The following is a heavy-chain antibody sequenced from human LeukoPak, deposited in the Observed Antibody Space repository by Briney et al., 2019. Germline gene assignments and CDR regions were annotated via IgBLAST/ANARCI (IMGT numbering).Heavy chain of an antibody. D-gene: IGHD2-2*03. CDR3: TTSGYCSSTSCLTNYYYYYMDV. V-gene: IGHV3-15*01. J-gene: IGHJ6*03. Sequence: GGSLRLSCAASGFTFSNAWMSWVRQPPGKGLEWVGRIKSKTDGGTTDYAAPVKGRFTISRDDSKNTLYLQMNSLKTEDTAVYYCTTSGYCSSTSCLTNYYYYYMDVWGKGTTVTVSS. CDR2: IKSKTDGGTT. CDR1: GFTFSNAW.